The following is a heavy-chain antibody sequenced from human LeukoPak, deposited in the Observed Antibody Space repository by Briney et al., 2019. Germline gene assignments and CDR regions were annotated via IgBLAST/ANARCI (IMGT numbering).Heavy chain of an antibody. D-gene: IGHD3-10*01. CDR3: AREGRGEYFDY. J-gene: IGHJ4*02. CDR1: AFTFGDYS. Sequence: GGSLRLSCAASAFTFGDYSMNWVRQAPGKGLEWISYISGRSSTIYYADSVRGRFTISRDNAKNSMYLQMNGLRAEDTAVYYCAREGRGEYFDYWGQGTLVTVSS. V-gene: IGHV3-48*01. CDR2: ISGRSSTI.